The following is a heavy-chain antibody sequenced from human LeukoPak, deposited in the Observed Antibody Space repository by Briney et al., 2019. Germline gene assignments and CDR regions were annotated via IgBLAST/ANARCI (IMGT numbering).Heavy chain of an antibody. J-gene: IGHJ4*02. CDR2: FDPEDGET. CDR3: ATRIVKITMVRDPRNPLVDY. Sequence: ASVKVSCKVSGYTLTELSMHWVRQAPGKGLEWMGGFDPEDGETIYAQKFQGRVTMTEDTSTDTAYMELSSLRSEDTAVYYCATRIVKITMVRDPRNPLVDYWGQGTLVTVSS. D-gene: IGHD3-10*01. CDR1: GYTLTELS. V-gene: IGHV1-24*01.